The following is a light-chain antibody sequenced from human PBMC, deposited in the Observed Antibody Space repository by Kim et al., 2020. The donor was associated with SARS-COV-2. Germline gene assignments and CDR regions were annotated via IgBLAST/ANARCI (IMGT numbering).Light chain of an antibody. CDR3: SSRDFGAYLVI. Sequence: LGQTVRHTCHVDNLRSYFASWYQQKPGQAPILVMFGKNNRPSGIPDRFSGSSAGNTASLTITGAQAEDEADYYCSSRDFGAYLVIFGGGTKVTVL. CDR2: GKN. J-gene: IGLJ2*01. CDR1: NLRSYF. V-gene: IGLV3-19*01.